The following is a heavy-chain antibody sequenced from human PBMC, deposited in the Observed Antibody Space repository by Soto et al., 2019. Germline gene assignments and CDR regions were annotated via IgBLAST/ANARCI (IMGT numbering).Heavy chain of an antibody. CDR1: GGSFKSGSYS. CDR2: VYHTGRT. V-gene: IGHV4-61*01. CDR3: ARDFAYFDS. Sequence: SETLSLTCTVSGGSFKSGSYSWSWIRQPPGKGLEWIGYVYHTGRTSYNPPLKSRVSISMDTSKNQFSLNLDSVTAADTAVYFCARDFAYFDSWGRGTLVTVSS. J-gene: IGHJ4*02. D-gene: IGHD3-3*01.